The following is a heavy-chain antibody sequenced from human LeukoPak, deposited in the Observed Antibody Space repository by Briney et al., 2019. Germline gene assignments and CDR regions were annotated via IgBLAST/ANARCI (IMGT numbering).Heavy chain of an antibody. D-gene: IGHD2-15*01. V-gene: IGHV5-51*01. J-gene: IGHJ4*02. CDR1: GYSFTNYW. CDR3: ARQGIYCSGGSCYSDY. Sequence: GESLKISCKGSGYSFTNYWIGWVRQMPEKGLEWMGIIYPGDSNTRYSPSFQGQVTLSADKSISTAYLQWSSLKASDTAMYYCARQGIYCSGGSCYSDYWGQGTLVTVSS. CDR2: IYPGDSNT.